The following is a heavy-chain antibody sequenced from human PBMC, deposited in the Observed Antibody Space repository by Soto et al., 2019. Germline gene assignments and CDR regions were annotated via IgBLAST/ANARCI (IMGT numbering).Heavy chain of an antibody. CDR3: AKYYYDSSSSRGASDI. V-gene: IGHV3-23*01. CDR2: ICSSGDRT. Sequence: GGSLRLSCAGAGFIFATYAMNWVRQAPGKGLEWVSAICSSGDRTYYADSVKGRFTVSRDNSKNTLYLLLNSLSAEDTAVYYCAKYYYDSSSSRGASDIWGQGTMVTVS. J-gene: IGHJ3*02. CDR1: GFIFATYA. D-gene: IGHD3-22*01.